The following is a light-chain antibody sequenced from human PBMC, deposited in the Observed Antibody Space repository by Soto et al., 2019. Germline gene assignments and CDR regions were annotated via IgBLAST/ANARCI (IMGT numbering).Light chain of an antibody. Sequence: EVVLTQSPDILSLSPGERASLSCRASQSVSGDYVAWYQQKPGQAPGLLIHGASNRATVIPDRFSGSGSGTDFTLTISRLEPEDFAVYFCHRYGSSPTFGQGTRLEIK. V-gene: IGKV3-20*01. CDR1: QSVSGDY. CDR2: GAS. CDR3: HRYGSSPT. J-gene: IGKJ2*01.